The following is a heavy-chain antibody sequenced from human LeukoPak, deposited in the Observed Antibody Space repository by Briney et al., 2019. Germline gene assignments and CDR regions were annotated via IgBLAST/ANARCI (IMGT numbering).Heavy chain of an antibody. CDR3: ARSTDIVVVPAASPSGWLQTPHFDY. J-gene: IGHJ4*02. Sequence: GASVKVSCKASGYTFTSYYMHWVRQAPGQGLEWMGIINPSGGSTSYAQKFQGRVTMTRDTSISTAYMELSRLRSDDTAVYYCARSTDIVVVPAASPSGWLQTPHFDYWGQGTLVTVSS. CDR1: GYTFTSYY. CDR2: INPSGGST. D-gene: IGHD2-2*01. V-gene: IGHV1-46*01.